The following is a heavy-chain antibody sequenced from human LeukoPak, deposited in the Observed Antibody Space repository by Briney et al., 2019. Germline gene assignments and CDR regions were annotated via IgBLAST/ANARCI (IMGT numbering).Heavy chain of an antibody. D-gene: IGHD3-22*01. J-gene: IGHJ4*02. Sequence: ASVKVSCKASGYTFTSYDINWVRQATGQGLEWMGWMNPNSGNTGYAQKFQGRVTITRNTSISTAYMELSSLRSEDTAVYYCARGYYYDSSGYLYYFDYWGQGTLVTVSS. V-gene: IGHV1-8*03. CDR2: MNPNSGNT. CDR3: ARGYYYDSSGYLYYFDY. CDR1: GYTFTSYD.